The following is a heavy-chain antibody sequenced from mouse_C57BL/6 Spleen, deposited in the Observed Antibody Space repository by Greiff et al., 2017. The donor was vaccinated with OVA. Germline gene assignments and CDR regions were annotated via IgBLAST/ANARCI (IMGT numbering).Heavy chain of an antibody. CDR2: ISSGGDYI. J-gene: IGHJ3*01. D-gene: IGHD1-1*01. CDR3: TSYYYGSGAY. Sequence: EVMLVESGEGLVKPGGSLKLSCAASGFTFSSYAMSWVRQTPEKRLEWVAYISSGGDYIYYADTVKGRFTISRDNARNTLYLQMSSLKSEDTAMYYCTSYYYGSGAYWGQGTLVTVSA. V-gene: IGHV5-9-1*02. CDR1: GFTFSSYA.